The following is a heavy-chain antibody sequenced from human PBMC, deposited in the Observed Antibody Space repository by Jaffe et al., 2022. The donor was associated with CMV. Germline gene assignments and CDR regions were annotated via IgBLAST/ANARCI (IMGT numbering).Heavy chain of an antibody. V-gene: IGHV3-21*01. D-gene: IGHD2-2*01. J-gene: IGHJ6*03. CDR2: ISSSSSYI. Sequence: EVQLVESGGGLVKPGGSLRLSCAASGFTFSSYSMNWVRQAPGKGLEWVSSISSSSSYIYYADSVKGRFTISRDNAKNSLYLQMNSLRAEDTAVYYCARDDSAEYQLLLGYYYYYMDVWGKGTTVTVSS. CDR1: GFTFSSYS. CDR3: ARDDSAEYQLLLGYYYYYMDV.